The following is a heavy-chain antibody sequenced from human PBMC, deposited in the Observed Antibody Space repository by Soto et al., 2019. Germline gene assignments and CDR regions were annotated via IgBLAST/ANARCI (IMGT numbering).Heavy chain of an antibody. V-gene: IGHV3-53*01. D-gene: IGHD6-6*01. CDR1: VFSVSNHY. CDR3: ARGGGVAGRPHYYYCGMDV. CDR2: IYSDGST. Sequence: EVQLVESGGGLIQPGGSLRLSCVASVFSVSNHYMSWVRQAPGKGLEWVSVIYSDGSTYYADSVKGRFTISRDNSSNTVYLQTNSLRVEDTAVYYCARGGGVAGRPHYYYCGMDVWGQGPTVTVSS. J-gene: IGHJ6*02.